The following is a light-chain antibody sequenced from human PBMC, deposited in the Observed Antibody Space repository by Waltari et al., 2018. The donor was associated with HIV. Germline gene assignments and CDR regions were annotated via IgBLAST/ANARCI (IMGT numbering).Light chain of an antibody. CDR3: SSYAGSSTLV. Sequence: QSALNQPPSASGSPGQSVTISCSGTRNDVGGYNFVSWYQQYTGKAPKLIIYEVTKRPPGVPDRFSASKSGNTASLTVSGLQSEDDADDYCSSYAGSSTLVFGGGTKLTVL. J-gene: IGLJ2*01. CDR1: RNDVGGYNF. CDR2: EVT. V-gene: IGLV2-8*01.